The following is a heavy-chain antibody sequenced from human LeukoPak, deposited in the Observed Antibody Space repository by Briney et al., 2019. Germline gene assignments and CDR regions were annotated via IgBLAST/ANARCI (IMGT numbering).Heavy chain of an antibody. CDR2: INPSGGST. J-gene: IGHJ4*02. CDR3: ARLPPLRGSLKVEKDY. Sequence: ASVKVSCKASGYTFTSYYMHWVGQAPGQGLEWMGIINPSGGSTSYAQKFQGRVTMTRDTSTSTVYMELSSLRSDDTAVYYCARLPPLRGSLKVEKDYWGQGTLVTVSS. D-gene: IGHD2-15*01. V-gene: IGHV1-46*01. CDR1: GYTFTSYY.